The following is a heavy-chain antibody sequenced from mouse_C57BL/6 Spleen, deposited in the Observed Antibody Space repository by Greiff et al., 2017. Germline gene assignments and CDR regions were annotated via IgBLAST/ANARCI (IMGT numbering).Heavy chain of an antibody. D-gene: IGHD2-5*01. J-gene: IGHJ4*01. CDR1: GFNIKDDY. CDR2: IDPENGDT. Sequence: VQLQQSGAELVRPGASVKLSCTASGFNIKDDYMHWVKQRPEQGLEWIGWIDPENGDTEYAAKFQGKATIPADKSSNTAYLQLSSLTSEATAVYYCTTLYSNYGGDALDYWGQGTSVTVSS. CDR3: TTLYSNYGGDALDY. V-gene: IGHV14-4*01.